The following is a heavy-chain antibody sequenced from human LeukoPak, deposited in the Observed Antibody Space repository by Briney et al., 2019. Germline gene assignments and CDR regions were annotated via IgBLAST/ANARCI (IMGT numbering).Heavy chain of an antibody. CDR1: GGSISSYY. V-gene: IGHV4-4*07. D-gene: IGHD2-2*01. CDR2: IYSSGSS. J-gene: IGHJ6*03. Sequence: SETLSLTCTVSGGSISSYYWSWIRQPAGKGLEGSGRIYSSGSSNYNTSLKSRVTISVATSKTQFSLKLSSVTAADTAVYYCARDSCSSTSCYSHYYYYYMDVWGKGTTVTVSS. CDR3: ARDSCSSTSCYSHYYYYYMDV.